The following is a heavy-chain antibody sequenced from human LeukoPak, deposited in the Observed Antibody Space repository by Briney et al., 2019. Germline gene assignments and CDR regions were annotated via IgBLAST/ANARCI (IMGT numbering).Heavy chain of an antibody. Sequence: SVKVSCKASGYTFTSYGISWVRQAPGQGLEWMGRIIPILGIANYAQKFQGRVTITADKSTSTAYMELSSLRSEDTAVYYCARAAPYYYDSSGFIPYYFDYWGQGTLVTVSS. D-gene: IGHD3-22*01. J-gene: IGHJ4*02. CDR3: ARAAPYYYDSSGFIPYYFDY. CDR2: IIPILGIA. CDR1: GYTFTSYG. V-gene: IGHV1-69*04.